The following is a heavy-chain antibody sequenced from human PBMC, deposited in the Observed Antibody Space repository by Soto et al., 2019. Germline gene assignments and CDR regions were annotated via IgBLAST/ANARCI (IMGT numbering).Heavy chain of an antibody. Sequence: QVQLVESGGGVVQPGRSLRLSCAASGFTFSSYGMHWVRQAPGTGLEWVAVIWYDGSNKYYADSVKGRFTISRDNSKNTLYLQMNSLRAEDTAVDYWAGFLAVAGTFDPWGQGTLVTVSS. V-gene: IGHV3-33*01. D-gene: IGHD6-19*01. CDR1: GFTFSSYG. J-gene: IGHJ5*02. CDR3: AGFLAVAGTFDP. CDR2: IWYDGSNK.